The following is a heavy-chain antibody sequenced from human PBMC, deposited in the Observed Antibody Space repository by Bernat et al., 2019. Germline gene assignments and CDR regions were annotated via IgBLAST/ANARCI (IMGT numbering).Heavy chain of an antibody. D-gene: IGHD3-10*01. CDR1: GFTFSSYW. CDR2: INSDGSST. Sequence: EVQLVESGGGLVQPGGSLRLSCAASGFTFSSYWMHWVRQAPGKGLVWVSRINSDGSSTSYADSVKGRFTISRDNAKNTLYLQMNSLRAEDTAVYYCARVGYGSGSYYNEGYYGMDVWGQGTTVTVSS. CDR3: ARVGYGSGSYYNEGYYGMDV. J-gene: IGHJ6*02. V-gene: IGHV3-74*01.